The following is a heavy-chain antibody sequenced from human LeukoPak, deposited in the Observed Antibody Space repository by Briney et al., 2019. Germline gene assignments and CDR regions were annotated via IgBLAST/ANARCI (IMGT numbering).Heavy chain of an antibody. CDR2: ISGYNGNT. D-gene: IGHD1-26*01. V-gene: IGHV1-18*01. Sequence: ASVKVSCKASGYTFTSYGISWVRQAPGQGLEWMGWISGYNGNTNYAQKFQDRVTMTTDTSTNTAYMELRSLRSDDTAVYYCARGGWERTTIDYWGQGTLVTVPS. CDR1: GYTFTSYG. J-gene: IGHJ4*02. CDR3: ARGGWERTTIDY.